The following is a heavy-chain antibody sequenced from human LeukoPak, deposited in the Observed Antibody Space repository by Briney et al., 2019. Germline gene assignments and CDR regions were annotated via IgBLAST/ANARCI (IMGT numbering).Heavy chain of an antibody. Sequence: SETLSRTCTVSGGSISSYYWSWIRQPPGKGLEWIGYIYYSGNTNYNPSLKSRVTISVDTSKNQFSLKLSSVTAAGTAVYYCARDRWFDPWGQGILVTVSS. J-gene: IGHJ5*02. CDR3: ARDRWFDP. CDR2: IYYSGNT. CDR1: GGSISSYY. V-gene: IGHV4-59*01.